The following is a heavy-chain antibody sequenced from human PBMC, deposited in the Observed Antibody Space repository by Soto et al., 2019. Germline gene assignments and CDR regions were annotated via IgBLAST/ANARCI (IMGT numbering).Heavy chain of an antibody. CDR1: GFTFDDYG. V-gene: IGHV3-20*04. D-gene: IGHD2-2*01. CDR2: INWNGGST. J-gene: IGHJ4*01. CDR3: AKDSHWAIISPTHDY. Sequence: SGGSLRLSCAASGFTFDDYGMSWVRQAPGKGLEWVSGINWNGGSTGYADSVKGRFTISRDTSKNMLYLQMNSLRAEDTAIYYCAKDSHWAIISPTHDYWAHGTLVTVSS.